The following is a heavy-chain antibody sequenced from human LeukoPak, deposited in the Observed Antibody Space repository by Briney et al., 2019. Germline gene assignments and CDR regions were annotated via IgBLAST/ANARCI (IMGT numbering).Heavy chain of an antibody. V-gene: IGHV3-23*01. Sequence: GASLRLSCVASGFTFSNYAMSWVRQAPGKGLEGVSAITGSGGITYYADSVKGRFTISRDNSKNTLYLQMNSLRAEDTAVYYCAKWGDYDVLTGYYDPDYWGQGTLVTVSS. CDR1: GFTFSNYA. CDR2: ITGSGGIT. J-gene: IGHJ4*02. D-gene: IGHD3-9*01. CDR3: AKWGDYDVLTGYYDPDY.